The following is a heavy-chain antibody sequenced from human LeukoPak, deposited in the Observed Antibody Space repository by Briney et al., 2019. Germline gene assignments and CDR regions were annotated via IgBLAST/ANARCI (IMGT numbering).Heavy chain of an antibody. CDR2: IYSGGST. D-gene: IGHD3-10*01. V-gene: IGHV3-66*01. CDR1: GFTVTSNY. J-gene: IGHJ3*01. Sequence: GGSLSLSCAASGFTVTSNYMSWVRQAPGKGLEWVSVIYSGGSTFYADSVKGRFTISRDNSKNTVYLQMNSLRAEDTAVYYCAREDYYGSGSWDWGQGTMVTVSS. CDR3: AREDYYGSGSWD.